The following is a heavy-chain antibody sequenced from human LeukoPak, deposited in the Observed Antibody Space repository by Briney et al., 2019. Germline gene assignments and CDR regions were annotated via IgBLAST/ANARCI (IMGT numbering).Heavy chain of an antibody. CDR2: IRGIGGST. D-gene: IGHD3-22*01. J-gene: IGHJ4*02. CDR1: GFTFSSYA. CDR3: AKVRGRGYYDSSGYYPFDY. Sequence: GGSLRLSCAASGFTFSSYAMSWDRPAPGKGLEWVSAIRGIGGSTYYADSVKGRFTISRDNSKNTLYLQMNSLRAEDTAVYYCAKVRGRGYYDSSGYYPFDYWGQGTLVTVSS. V-gene: IGHV3-23*01.